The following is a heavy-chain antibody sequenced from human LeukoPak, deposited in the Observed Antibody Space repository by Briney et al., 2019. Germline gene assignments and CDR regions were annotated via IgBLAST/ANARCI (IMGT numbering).Heavy chain of an antibody. CDR2: IYPGDSGP. J-gene: IGHJ3*01. CDR1: GYSFTSYC. D-gene: IGHD1-26*01. CDR3: GMSGDRVPLQDDVFDV. Sequence: TGEPLKISCKVSGYSFTSYCIGWVRQMPGKGLEWMGIIYPGDSGPTYSPSFQGQVTISVDKSINTAYLQWSSLQASDTAMYYCGMSGDRVPLQDDVFDVWGQGTMVTVST. V-gene: IGHV5-51*01.